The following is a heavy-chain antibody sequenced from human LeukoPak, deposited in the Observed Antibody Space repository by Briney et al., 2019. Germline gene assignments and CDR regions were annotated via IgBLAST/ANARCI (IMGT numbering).Heavy chain of an antibody. CDR1: GYTFTGYY. CDR2: TNPNSGGT. Sequence: ASVKVSCKASGYTFTGYYMHWVRQAPGQGLEWMGWTNPNSGGTNYAQKFQGRVTMTRDTSISTAYMELSRLRSDDTAVYYCARDLYRYYYDSSGYRNWFDPWGQGTLVTVSS. CDR3: ARDLYRYYYDSSGYRNWFDP. V-gene: IGHV1-2*02. J-gene: IGHJ5*02. D-gene: IGHD3-22*01.